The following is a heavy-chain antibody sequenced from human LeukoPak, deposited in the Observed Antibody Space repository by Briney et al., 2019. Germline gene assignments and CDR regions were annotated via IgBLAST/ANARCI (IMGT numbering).Heavy chain of an antibody. CDR3: ARDQVDPASPPDLDY. J-gene: IGHJ4*02. CDR2: IIPIFGTA. V-gene: IGHV1-69*05. D-gene: IGHD2-15*01. Sequence: SVKVSCKASGGTFSSYAISWVRQAPGQGLEWMGRIIPIFGTANYAQKFQGRVTITTDESTSTAYMELSSLRSEDTAVYYCARDQVDPASPPDLDYWGQGTLVTVSS. CDR1: GGTFSSYA.